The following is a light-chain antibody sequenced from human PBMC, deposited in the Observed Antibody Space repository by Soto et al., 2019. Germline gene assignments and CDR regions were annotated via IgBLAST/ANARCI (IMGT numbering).Light chain of an antibody. CDR3: LQYHNLWA. CDR2: RAS. J-gene: IGKJ1*01. Sequence: ILMTQSPATVSVSPGESATLSCRASQNIYYNVAWYQHRPGQAPRLLIYRASTRAPGVPARFSGSGSGTEFTLTSGSLQPEDFTVYSCLQYHNLWAFGQGTKVDIK. V-gene: IGKV3-15*01. CDR1: QNIYYN.